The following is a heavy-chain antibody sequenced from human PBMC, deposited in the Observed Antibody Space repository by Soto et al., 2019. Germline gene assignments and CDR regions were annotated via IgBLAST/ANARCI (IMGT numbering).Heavy chain of an antibody. D-gene: IGHD6-19*01. J-gene: IGHJ4*03. CDR1: GYSISSGYD. CDR2: IFHSGRT. V-gene: IGHV4-38-2*01. CDR3: ARAGSVAGLDY. Sequence: PSETLSLTCAVSGYSISSGYDWGWIRQPPGKGLEWIGNIFHSGRTYYKPSLKSRVALSVDTPKNPFSLKLTSLTAADTAVYYCARAGSVAGLDYWGHGTRVTVSS.